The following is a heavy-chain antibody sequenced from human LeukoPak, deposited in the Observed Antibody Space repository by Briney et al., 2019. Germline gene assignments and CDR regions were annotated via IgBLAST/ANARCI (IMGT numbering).Heavy chain of an antibody. D-gene: IGHD6-19*01. CDR3: ARVSYSSGWYQGYYYGMDV. Sequence: SSETLSLTCAVYGGSFSGYYWSWIRQPPGKGLEWVGEINHSGSTNYNPSLKSRVTISVDTSKNQFSLKLSSVTAADTAVYYCARVSYSSGWYQGYYYGMDVWGQGTTVTVSS. CDR2: INHSGST. V-gene: IGHV4-34*01. CDR1: GGSFSGYY. J-gene: IGHJ6*02.